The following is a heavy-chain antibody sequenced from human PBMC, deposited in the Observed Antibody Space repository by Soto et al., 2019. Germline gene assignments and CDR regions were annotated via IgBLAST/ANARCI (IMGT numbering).Heavy chain of an antibody. Sequence: QVHLVESGGGVVQPGRSLRLSCAASGFTFSSYGMYWVRQAPGRGLEWVAFIPYDRGNSYYADSVKGRFTISRDNSKNTLYLQMNSLTAEDTAVYYCAKDREYSYGYADYWGQGDLVTVSS. V-gene: IGHV3-30*18. CDR3: AKDREYSYGYADY. J-gene: IGHJ4*02. CDR1: GFTFSSYG. D-gene: IGHD5-18*01. CDR2: IPYDRGNS.